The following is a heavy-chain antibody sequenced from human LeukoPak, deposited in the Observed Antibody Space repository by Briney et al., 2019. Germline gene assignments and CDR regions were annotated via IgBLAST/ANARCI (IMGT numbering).Heavy chain of an antibody. D-gene: IGHD1-26*01. J-gene: IGHJ4*02. Sequence: GGSLRLSCVASGFTASSDYMSWVRQAPGKGLEWVSVIYSGGTTYYADSVKGRFTISRDNSKNTLYLQMNSLRAEDTAVYYCARGGSYCDYWGQGTLVTVSS. CDR1: GFTASSDY. V-gene: IGHV3-66*01. CDR2: IYSGGTT. CDR3: ARGGSYCDY.